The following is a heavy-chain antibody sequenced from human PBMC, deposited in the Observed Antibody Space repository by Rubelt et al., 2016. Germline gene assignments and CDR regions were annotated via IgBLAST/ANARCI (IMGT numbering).Heavy chain of an antibody. V-gene: IGHV1-18*01. CDR2: ISAYSGNA. D-gene: IGHD6-19*01. CDR1: TFTNYG. J-gene: IGHJ4*02. CDR3: ASLQYSSGWYSDY. Sequence: TFTNYGISWVRQAPGQGLEWMGWISAYSGNANYAQKLQGRVTITADKSTSTAYMELSSLRSEDTAVYYCASLQYSSGWYSDYWGQGTLVTVSS.